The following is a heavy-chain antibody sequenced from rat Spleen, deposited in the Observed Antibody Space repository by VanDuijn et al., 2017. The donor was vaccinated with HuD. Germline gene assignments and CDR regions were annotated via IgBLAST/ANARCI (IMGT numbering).Heavy chain of an antibody. CDR3: AKDKGEYNNLFDY. D-gene: IGHD1-10*01. CDR1: GFTFSNYG. J-gene: IGHJ2*01. V-gene: IGHV5-29*01. CDR2: ILYDDNNI. Sequence: EVQLVESGGGLVQPGRSLKLSCAASGFTFSNYGMAWVRQAPTKGLEWVATILYDDNNIYYRDSVRGRFTISRDNAKNTLYLQMDSLRSEDTATYYCAKDKGEYNNLFDYWGQGVMVTVTS.